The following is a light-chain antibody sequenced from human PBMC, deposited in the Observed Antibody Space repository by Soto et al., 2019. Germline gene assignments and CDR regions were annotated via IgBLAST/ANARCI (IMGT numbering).Light chain of an antibody. Sequence: EIVLTQSPGTLSLSPGERATLSCRASQSVSSCSYLAWYQQKPGQAPRLLIYGASSRATGIPDRFSGSGSGTDFTLTISRLEPEDFAVYYCHQYGSSPSYTFGQGTKLEIK. V-gene: IGKV3-20*01. J-gene: IGKJ2*01. CDR2: GAS. CDR3: HQYGSSPSYT. CDR1: QSVSSCSY.